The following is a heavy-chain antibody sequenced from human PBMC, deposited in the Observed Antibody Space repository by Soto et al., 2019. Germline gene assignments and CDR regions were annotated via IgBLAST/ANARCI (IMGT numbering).Heavy chain of an antibody. CDR3: ARLTRYSVAATPYYFDY. CDR2: IYYSGST. V-gene: IGHV4-39*01. D-gene: IGHD2-15*01. Sequence: PSETLSLTCTVSGGSISSSSYYWGWIRQPPGKGLEWIGSIYYSGSTYYNPSLKSRVTISVDTSKNQFSLKLSSVTAADTAVYYCARLTRYSVAATPYYFDYWGQGTLVTVSS. CDR1: GGSISSSSYY. J-gene: IGHJ4*02.